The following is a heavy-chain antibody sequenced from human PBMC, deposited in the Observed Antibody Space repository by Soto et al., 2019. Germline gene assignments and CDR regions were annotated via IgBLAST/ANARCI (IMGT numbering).Heavy chain of an antibody. Sequence: ASVKVSCKASGFTFTSSAMQWVRQARGQRLEWIGWIVVGSGNTNYAQKFQERVTITRDMSTSTAYMELSSLRSEDTAVYYCAAEDIVAPEGFDPWGQGTLVTVSS. J-gene: IGHJ5*02. D-gene: IGHD5-12*01. CDR1: GFTFTSSA. CDR2: IVVGSGNT. V-gene: IGHV1-58*02. CDR3: AAEDIVAPEGFDP.